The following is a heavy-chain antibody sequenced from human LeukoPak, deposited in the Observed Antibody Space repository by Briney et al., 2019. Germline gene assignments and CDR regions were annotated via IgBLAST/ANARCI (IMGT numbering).Heavy chain of an antibody. CDR3: ARLVYAMDSFDY. Sequence: SETLSLTCAVSGYSISSGYYWGWIRQPPGKGLEWIGSIYHSGSTYYNPSLKSRVTISVDTSKYQFSLKLSSVTAADTAVYYCARLVYAMDSFDYWGQGTLVTVSS. CDR2: IYHSGST. V-gene: IGHV4-38-2*01. J-gene: IGHJ4*02. D-gene: IGHD2-8*01. CDR1: GYSISSGYY.